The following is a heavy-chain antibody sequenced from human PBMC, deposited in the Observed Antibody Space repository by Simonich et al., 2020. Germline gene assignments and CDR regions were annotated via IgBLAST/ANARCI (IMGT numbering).Heavy chain of an antibody. D-gene: IGHD6-13*01. V-gene: IGHV3-9*01. CDR1: GFTFVDYA. CDR3: AKDVAAAGAEYFQH. Sequence: EVQLVESGGGLVQPGRSLRLSCAASGFTFVDYAMPWVRQAPGNGLECVSGISWNRGSIGYADSVKGRLTISRDNAKNSLYLQMNSLRAEDTALYYCAKDVAAAGAEYFQHWGQGTLVTVSS. J-gene: IGHJ1*01. CDR2: ISWNRGSI.